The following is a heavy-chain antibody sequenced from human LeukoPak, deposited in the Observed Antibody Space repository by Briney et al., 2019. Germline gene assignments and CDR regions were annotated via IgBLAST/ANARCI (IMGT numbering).Heavy chain of an antibody. V-gene: IGHV3-23*01. CDR3: AKGSTNARPYYFDY. CDR1: GFSFSSYA. J-gene: IGHJ4*02. D-gene: IGHD2-8*01. Sequence: GGSLRLSCAGSGFSFSSYAMSWVRQAPGKGLEWVSGISGGSGSTFYADSVKGRFTISRDNSKNTLYLQMNSLRAEDTAVYYCAKGSTNARPYYFDYWGQGSLVTVSS. CDR2: ISGGSGST.